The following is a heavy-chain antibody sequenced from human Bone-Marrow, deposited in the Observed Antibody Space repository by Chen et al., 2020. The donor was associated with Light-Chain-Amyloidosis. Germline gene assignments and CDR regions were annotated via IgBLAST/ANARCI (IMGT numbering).Heavy chain of an antibody. V-gene: IGHV3-48*03. CDR2: ISSDSRSI. CDR3: ASLHDYNTYHLPFDY. J-gene: IGHJ4*02. CDR1: GFPSANFE. Sequence: ELQLLASGGGLLQPGGSLRLSCAASGFPSANFEMNWVRQVPGGGLEWVSYISSDSRSIYYADSVKGRFTISRDNAKNSLYLQMNSLRAEDTAVYYCASLHDYNTYHLPFDYWGQGTLVTVSS. D-gene: IGHD4-4*01.